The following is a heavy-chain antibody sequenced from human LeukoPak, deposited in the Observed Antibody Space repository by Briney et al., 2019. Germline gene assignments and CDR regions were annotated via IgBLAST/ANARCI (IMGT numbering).Heavy chain of an antibody. CDR3: ARGRTTASPEYFDY. CDR1: GGSISSGGYY. J-gene: IGHJ4*02. CDR2: IYYSGST. Sequence: SQTLSLTCTVSGGSISSGGYYWSWIRQHPGTGLEWIGYIYYSGSTYYNPSLKSRVTISVDTSKNQFSLKLSSVTAADTAVYYCARGRTTASPEYFDYWGQGTLVTVSS. V-gene: IGHV4-31*03. D-gene: IGHD1-1*01.